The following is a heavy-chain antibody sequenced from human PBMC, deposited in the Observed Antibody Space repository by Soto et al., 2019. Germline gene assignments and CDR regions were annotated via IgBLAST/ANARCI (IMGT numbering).Heavy chain of an antibody. J-gene: IGHJ4*02. Sequence: GGSLRLSCAASGFTFSSNAMSWVRQAPGEGLEWVSVITNTGGDTLYADSVKGRFTISRDNFKNTLYLQINSVRAEDTAIYYCARASGESYPGSRVFDSWGRGTRVTVSS. D-gene: IGHD3-10*01. CDR3: ARASGESYPGSRVFDS. CDR2: ITNTGGDT. CDR1: GFTFSSNA. V-gene: IGHV3-23*01.